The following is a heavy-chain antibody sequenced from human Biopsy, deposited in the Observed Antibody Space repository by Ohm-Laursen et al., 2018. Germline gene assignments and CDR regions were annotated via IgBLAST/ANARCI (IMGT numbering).Heavy chain of an antibody. CDR2: ISSSSNFI. V-gene: IGHV3-21*01. CDR1: GLTFSRYS. J-gene: IGHJ6*02. D-gene: IGHD2-2*01. CDR3: ARVLLPAAAVHYGMDV. Sequence: SLRLSCAASGLTFSRYSMHWVRQAPGKGLEWVSSISSSSNFIYYGDSVKVRFTISRDNAKNSLYLQMNSLRAEDTAVYYCARVLLPAAAVHYGMDVWGQGTTVTVSS.